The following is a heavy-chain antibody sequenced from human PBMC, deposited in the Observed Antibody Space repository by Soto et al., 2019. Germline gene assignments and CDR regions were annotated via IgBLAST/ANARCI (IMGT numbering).Heavy chain of an antibody. Sequence: GGSLRLSCAASGFTFSGYGMHWVRQAPGKGRGWVAVRSYESKNKYYGHCMKGRFNISRGNSKITLYLPMNRLRAEDTAVYYCAKDPGRHSRATGCLLNFPFESWGQGTQVTVSS. D-gene: IGHD1-26*01. CDR3: AKDPGRHSRATGCLLNFPFES. J-gene: IGHJ4*02. CDR2: RSYESKNK. CDR1: GFTFSGYG. V-gene: IGHV3-30*18.